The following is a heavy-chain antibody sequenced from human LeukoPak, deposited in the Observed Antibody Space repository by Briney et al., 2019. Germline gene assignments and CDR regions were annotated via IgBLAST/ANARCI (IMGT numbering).Heavy chain of an antibody. CDR3: ARDRSHSSGWYSCPFDP. V-gene: IGHV3-11*01. D-gene: IGHD6-13*01. J-gene: IGHJ5*02. Sequence: GGSLRLSCAASGFTFSDYYMSWIRQAPGKGLEWVSYISSSGSTIYYADSVKGRFTISRDNAKNSPYLQMNSLRAEDTAVYYCARDRSHSSGWYSCPFDPWGQGTLVTVSS. CDR2: ISSSGSTI. CDR1: GFTFSDYY.